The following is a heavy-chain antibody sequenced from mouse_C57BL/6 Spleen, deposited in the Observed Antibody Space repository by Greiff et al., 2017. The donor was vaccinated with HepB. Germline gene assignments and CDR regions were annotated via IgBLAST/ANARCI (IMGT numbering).Heavy chain of an antibody. CDR3: AREGLRVYAMDY. J-gene: IGHJ4*01. Sequence: EVKLEESGGGLVKPGGSLKLSCAASGFTFSDYGMHWVRQAPEKGLEWVAYISSGSSTIYYADTVKGRFTISRDNAKNTLFLQMTSLRSEDTAMYYCAREGLRVYAMDYWGQGTSVTVSS. D-gene: IGHD2-4*01. CDR2: ISSGSSTI. V-gene: IGHV5-17*01. CDR1: GFTFSDYG.